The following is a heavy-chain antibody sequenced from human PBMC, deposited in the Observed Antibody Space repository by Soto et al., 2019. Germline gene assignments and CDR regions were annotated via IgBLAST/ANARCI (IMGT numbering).Heavy chain of an antibody. CDR3: AKDPTITFGGVIVLPYFDY. D-gene: IGHD3-16*02. Sequence: GGSLRLSCAASGFTFSSYSMNWVRQAPGKGLEWVSSISSSSTYTYYADSVKGRFTISRDNAKNTLYLQMNSLRAEDTAVYYCAKDPTITFGGVIVLPYFDYWGQGTLVTVSS. CDR1: GFTFSSYS. CDR2: ISSSSTYT. J-gene: IGHJ4*02. V-gene: IGHV3-21*04.